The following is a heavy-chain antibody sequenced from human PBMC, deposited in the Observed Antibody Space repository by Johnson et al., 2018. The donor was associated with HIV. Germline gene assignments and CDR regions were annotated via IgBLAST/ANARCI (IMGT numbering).Heavy chain of an antibody. D-gene: IGHD5-24*01. CDR2: TKQDGSEK. CDR3: ARDGPWLQSQRDAFDI. V-gene: IGHV3-7*01. CDR1: GFSFSSYW. J-gene: IGHJ3*02. Sequence: EVHLVESGGGLVQPGGSLRLSCAASGFSFSSYWMSWVRQAPGKGLEWVANTKQDGSEKYYVDSVKGRFTISRDNAKNSLYLQMNSLRAEDTAVYYCARDGPWLQSQRDAFDIWGQGTMVTVSS.